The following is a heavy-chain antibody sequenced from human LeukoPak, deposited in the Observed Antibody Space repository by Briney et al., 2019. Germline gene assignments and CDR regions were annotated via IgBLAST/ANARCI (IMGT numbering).Heavy chain of an antibody. J-gene: IGHJ4*02. V-gene: IGHV4-59*01. CDR2: IHYSGST. CDR1: GGSITNYY. CDR3: ARGKEVITMLRGLKPGYYFDY. D-gene: IGHD3-10*01. Sequence: PSETLSLTCTVSGGSITNYYWSWLRQPPGKGLEWIGYIHYSGSTKYKSSLKGRVTISVDTSKNQFSLKLNSVTAADTAVYYCARGKEVITMLRGLKPGYYFDYWGQGTLVTVSS.